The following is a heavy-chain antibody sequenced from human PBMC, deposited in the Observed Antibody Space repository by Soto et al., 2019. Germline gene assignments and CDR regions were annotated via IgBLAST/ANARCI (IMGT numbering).Heavy chain of an antibody. V-gene: IGHV1-2*02. CDR3: AMVRRVSSRNLYARLAD. CDR1: GYSFIGHY. Sequence: ASVQVSCKASGYSFIGHYIHWVRQARGHGLEWMGWINPHSDGTNYAQKFQGRVTMTRDTSISTAYMELKTLRSADTAAYYFAMVRRVSSRNLYARLADWG. D-gene: IGHD6-13*01. J-gene: IGHJ1*01. CDR2: INPHSDGT.